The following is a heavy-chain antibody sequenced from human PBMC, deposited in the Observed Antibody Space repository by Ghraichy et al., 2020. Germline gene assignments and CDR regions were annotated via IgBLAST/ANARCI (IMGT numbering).Heavy chain of an antibody. CDR3: MGRNSLQKPLDLSSPTVV. CDR1: GRSLKTYY. CDR2: MDREGMT. D-gene: IGHD4-11*01. V-gene: IGHV4-34*03. Sequence: SETLSLTCAVYGRSLKTYYWSWIRQPPGKGLEWVGEMDREGMTDYSPSLKSRVTISKATSKNQFSLRLTAVTAADTAIYYCMGRNSLQKPLDLSSPTVVWGKGTTFTVSS. J-gene: IGHJ6*04.